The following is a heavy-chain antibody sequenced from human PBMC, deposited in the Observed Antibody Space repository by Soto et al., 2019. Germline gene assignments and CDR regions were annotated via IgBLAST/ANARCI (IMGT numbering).Heavy chain of an antibody. CDR3: AQTLGSAVAGPGRFDL. D-gene: IGHD6-19*01. CDR2: IIPLFGTA. CDR1: GGTFSTYA. J-gene: IGHJ2*01. Sequence: QVQLVQSGAEVKKPGSSVKVSCKASGGTFSTYAISWVRQAPGQGLEWMGGIIPLFGTANYAQKIHGRVTITADESTSTAYMELSSLRSEDTAMYYCAQTLGSAVAGPGRFDLWGRGTLITVSS. V-gene: IGHV1-69*12.